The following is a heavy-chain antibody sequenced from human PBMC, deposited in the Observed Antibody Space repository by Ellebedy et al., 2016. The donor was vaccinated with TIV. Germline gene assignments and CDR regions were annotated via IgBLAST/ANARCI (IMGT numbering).Heavy chain of an antibody. CDR1: GFTFSNYN. V-gene: IGHV3-21*06. D-gene: IGHD2-15*01. J-gene: IGHJ4*02. Sequence: GESLKISCVASGFTFSNYNMNWVRQSPGKGLEWVSSIRSTGSDKYYAESVKGRFTISRDNAQHTLFLQMNSLRVEDTAVYYCARGWSTPDSWGQGTLVIVSS. CDR3: ARGWSTPDS. CDR2: IRSTGSDK.